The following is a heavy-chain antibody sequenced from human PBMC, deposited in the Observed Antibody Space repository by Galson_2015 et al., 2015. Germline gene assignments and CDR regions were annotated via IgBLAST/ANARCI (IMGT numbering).Heavy chain of an antibody. V-gene: IGHV1-8*01. CDR2: MNPNSGNT. D-gene: IGHD6-19*01. CDR3: ARGPHSSGWYIY. CDR1: GYTFTSYD. Sequence: SVKVSCKASGYTFTSYDISWVRQATGQGPGWMGWMNPNSGNTGYAQKFQGRVTMTRNTSISTAYMELSSLRSEDTAVYYCARGPHSSGWYIYWGQGTLVTVSS. J-gene: IGHJ4*02.